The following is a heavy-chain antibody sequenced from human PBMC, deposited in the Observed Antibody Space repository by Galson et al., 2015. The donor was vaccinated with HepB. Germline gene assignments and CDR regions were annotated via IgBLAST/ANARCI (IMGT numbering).Heavy chain of an antibody. CDR2: IWFDGSKK. Sequence: SLRLSCAASGFTFSSYGINWVRQAPDKGLEWVAVIWFDGSKKHYADYVKGRFTISRDNSNNTVDLQMNSLRAEDTAVYYCTRDAGPSSSSWYFGYWCQRTLVTVSS. V-gene: IGHV3-33*01. CDR1: GFTFSSYG. J-gene: IGHJ4*02. D-gene: IGHD6-6*01. CDR3: TRDAGPSSSSWYFGY.